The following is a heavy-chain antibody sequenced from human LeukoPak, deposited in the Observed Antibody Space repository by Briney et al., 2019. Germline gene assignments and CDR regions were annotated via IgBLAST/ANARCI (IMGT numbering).Heavy chain of an antibody. CDR2: IYYSGST. D-gene: IGHD1-1*01. CDR3: ATQAGGYTSGSMDY. CDR1: GGSISNTY. J-gene: IGHJ4*02. Sequence: SETPSLTCTVSGGSISNTYWSWIRQPPGQGLGWIGYIYYSGSTSYNPSLKSRLSMSVDTSKNQVSLKLSSVTAADTAVYYCATQAGGYTSGSMDYWGQGTLVTVSS. V-gene: IGHV4-59*08.